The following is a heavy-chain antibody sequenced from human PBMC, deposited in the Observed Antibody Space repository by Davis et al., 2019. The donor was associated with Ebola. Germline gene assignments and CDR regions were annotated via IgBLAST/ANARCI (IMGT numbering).Heavy chain of an antibody. J-gene: IGHJ6*02. V-gene: IGHV5-51*01. D-gene: IGHD1-1*01. CDR3: ARKPSWYYYGMDV. Sequence: GESLKISCKGSGYSFTSHWIGWVRQMPGKGLEWMGIIYPGDSDTRYSPSFQGQVTISADKSISTAYLQWSSLKASDTAMYYCARKPSWYYYGMDVWGQGTTVTVSS. CDR1: GYSFTSHW. CDR2: IYPGDSDT.